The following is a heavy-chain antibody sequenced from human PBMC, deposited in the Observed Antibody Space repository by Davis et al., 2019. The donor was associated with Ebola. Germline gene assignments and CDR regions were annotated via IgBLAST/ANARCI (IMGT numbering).Heavy chain of an antibody. Sequence: ASVKVSCKASGYTFIGHYLHWVRQAPGQGLEWMGWINPNSGDTKFLQKFQGRVTVTRDKSISTVYMELSRLRSDDTAVYYCARGSGFWSGYFMAYFDFWGQGALVPVSS. D-gene: IGHD3-3*01. CDR3: ARGSGFWSGYFMAYFDF. J-gene: IGHJ4*02. V-gene: IGHV1-2*02. CDR2: INPNSGDT. CDR1: GYTFIGHY.